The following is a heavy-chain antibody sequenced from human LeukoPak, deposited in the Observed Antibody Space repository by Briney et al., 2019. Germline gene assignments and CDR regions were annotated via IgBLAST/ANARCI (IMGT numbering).Heavy chain of an antibody. D-gene: IGHD5-12*01. J-gene: IGHJ4*02. CDR1: GGSISSSSYY. Sequence: PSETLSLTCTVSGGSISSSSYYWGWIRQPPGKGLEWIGSIYYSGSTYYNPSLKSRGTISVDTSKNQFSLKLSSVTAADTAVYYCARAYIVATIQYFDYWGQGTLVTVSS. CDR3: ARAYIVATIQYFDY. V-gene: IGHV4-39*01. CDR2: IYYSGST.